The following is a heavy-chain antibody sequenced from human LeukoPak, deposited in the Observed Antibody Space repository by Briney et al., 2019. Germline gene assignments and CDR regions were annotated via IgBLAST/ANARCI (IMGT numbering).Heavy chain of an antibody. CDR3: AKDIEYYDSSASVDY. CDR1: GFTFSSYA. V-gene: IGHV3-23*01. CDR2: ISGSGGST. Sequence: GGSLRLSCAASGFTFSSYAMSWVRQVPGKGLEWVSAISGSGGSTYYADSVKGRFTISRDNSKNTLYLQMNSLRAEDTAVYYCAKDIEYYDSSASVDYWGQGTLVTVSS. D-gene: IGHD3-22*01. J-gene: IGHJ4*02.